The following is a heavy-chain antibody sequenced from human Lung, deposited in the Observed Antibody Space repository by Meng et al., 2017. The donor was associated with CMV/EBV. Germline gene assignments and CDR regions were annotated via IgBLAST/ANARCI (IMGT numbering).Heavy chain of an antibody. V-gene: IGHV3-30*02. CDR3: AKDGKSGGYFDY. CDR2: IWFDGSSK. J-gene: IGHJ4*02. Sequence: QVSRMGRGGGVFRPGGSLGSSCGASGLSTYGMHWVRPVPGKGLEWVAFIWFDGSSKYYADSVKGRFSISRDNSKNTLYLQMNSLRPEDTGVYYCAKDGKSGGYFDYWGQGTLVTVSS. CDR1: GLSTYG. D-gene: IGHD1-1*01.